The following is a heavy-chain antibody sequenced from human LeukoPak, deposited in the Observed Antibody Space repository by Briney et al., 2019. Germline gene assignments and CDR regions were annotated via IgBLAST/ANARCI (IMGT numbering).Heavy chain of an antibody. D-gene: IGHD5-18*01. CDR1: GGSISSYY. Sequence: PSETLSLTCTVSGGSISSYYWSWIRQPPGKGLEWIGYIYYSGSTNYNPSLKSRVTISVDTSKNQFSLKLSSVTAADTAVYYCARVRRGYSYGSLLDYWGQGTLVTVSS. J-gene: IGHJ4*02. V-gene: IGHV4-59*01. CDR2: IYYSGST. CDR3: ARVRRGYSYGSLLDY.